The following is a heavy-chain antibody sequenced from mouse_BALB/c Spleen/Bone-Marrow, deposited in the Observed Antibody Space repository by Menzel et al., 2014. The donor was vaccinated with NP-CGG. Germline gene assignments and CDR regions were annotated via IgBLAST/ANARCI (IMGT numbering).Heavy chain of an antibody. CDR1: GFTFSDYY. Sequence: EVHLVESGGGLVQPGGSLKLSCATSGFTFSDYYMYWVRQTPEKSLEWVAYISNGGGSTYYPDTVKGRFTISRDNAKNTLYLQMSRLKSEDTAMYYCARHLYGNYGAMDYWGQGTSVTVSS. J-gene: IGHJ4*01. CDR2: ISNGGGST. V-gene: IGHV5-12*02. D-gene: IGHD2-1*01. CDR3: ARHLYGNYGAMDY.